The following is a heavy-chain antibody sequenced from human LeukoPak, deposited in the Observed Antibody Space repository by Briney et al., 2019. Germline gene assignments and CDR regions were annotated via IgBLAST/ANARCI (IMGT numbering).Heavy chain of an antibody. CDR1: GFTFSSYG. D-gene: IGHD3-16*01. CDR2: IWYDGSNK. Sequence: GGSLRLSCAASGFTFSSYGMHWVRQAPGKGLEWVAVIWYDGSNKYYADSVKGRFTISRDNSKNTLYLEMSSLRVEDTAIYYCAKWPEGAMDYFGYWGQGTLVTVSS. CDR3: AKWPEGAMDYFGY. J-gene: IGHJ4*02. V-gene: IGHV3-33*06.